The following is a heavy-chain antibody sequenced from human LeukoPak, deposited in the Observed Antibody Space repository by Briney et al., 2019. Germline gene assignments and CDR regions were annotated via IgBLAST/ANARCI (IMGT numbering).Heavy chain of an antibody. D-gene: IGHD5-12*01. CDR2: IKQDGSEK. CDR3: ARGYSGYPY. CDR1: GFTFTTYW. J-gene: IGHJ4*02. V-gene: IGHV3-7*04. Sequence: GGPLRLSCAASGFTFTTYWMGWVRQAPGKGLEWVANIKQDGSEKYYVDSVKGRFTISRDNAKNSLYLQMNSLRAEDTAVYYRARGYSGYPYWGQGTLVTVSS.